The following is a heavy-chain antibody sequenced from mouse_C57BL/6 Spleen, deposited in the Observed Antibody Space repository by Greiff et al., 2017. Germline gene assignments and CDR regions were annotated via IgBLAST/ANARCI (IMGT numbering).Heavy chain of an antibody. J-gene: IGHJ3*01. CDR1: GYTFTDYN. D-gene: IGHD4-1*01. CDR2: INPNNGGT. Sequence: EVKLQESGPELVKPGASVKIPCKASGYTFTDYNMDWVKQSHGKSLEWIGDINPNNGGTIYNQKFKGQATLTVDKSSSTAYLELRSLTSEDTAVYYCARSWGLTGGSFAYWGQGTLVTVSA. V-gene: IGHV1-18*01. CDR3: ARSWGLTGGSFAY.